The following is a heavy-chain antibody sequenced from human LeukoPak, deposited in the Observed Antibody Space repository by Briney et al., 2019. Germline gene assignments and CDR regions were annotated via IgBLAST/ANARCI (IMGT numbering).Heavy chain of an antibody. CDR1: GFIFTGYF. CDR2: ISYDGSNK. V-gene: IGHV3-30*18. Sequence: GGSLRLSCAASGFIFTGYFMSWVRQAPGKGLEWVAVISYDGSNKYYADSVKGRFTISRDNSKNTLYLQMNSLRAEDTAVYYCAKALAAAGTTWGQGTLVTVSS. CDR3: AKALAAAGTT. D-gene: IGHD6-13*01. J-gene: IGHJ5*02.